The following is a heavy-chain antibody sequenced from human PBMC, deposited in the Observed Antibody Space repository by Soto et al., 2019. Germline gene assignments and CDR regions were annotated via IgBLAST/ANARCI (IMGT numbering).Heavy chain of an antibody. CDR3: VRDRGYSTFDY. Sequence: GGSLRLSCAASGFTFGNYWMAWVRQPPGKGLEWVANMKEDGGEINYVDSVKGRFTISRDNAKNSLYLQMNSLRVEDTAVYYCVRDRGYSTFDYWGQGTPVTV. CDR2: MKEDGGEI. D-gene: IGHD4-4*01. CDR1: GFTFGNYW. J-gene: IGHJ4*02. V-gene: IGHV3-7*03.